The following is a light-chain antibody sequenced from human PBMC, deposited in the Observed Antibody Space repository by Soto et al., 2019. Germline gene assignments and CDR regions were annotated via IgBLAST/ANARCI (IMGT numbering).Light chain of an antibody. J-gene: IGKJ1*01. CDR2: GAS. CDR1: QSVTNSS. Sequence: VLTQSPGILSLSPWERATLSCRASQSVTNSSLAWYQQKPGQAPRLLIYGASSRATGIPDRFSGSGSGTDFTLSINRLEPEDFGVYYCQQYGTSPRTFGRGTKVEIK. CDR3: QQYGTSPRT. V-gene: IGKV3-20*01.